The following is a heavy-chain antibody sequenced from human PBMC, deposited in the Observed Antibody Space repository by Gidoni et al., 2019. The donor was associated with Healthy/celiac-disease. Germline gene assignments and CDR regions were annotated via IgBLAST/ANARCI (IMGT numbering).Heavy chain of an antibody. V-gene: IGHV1-8*01. CDR1: GYTFTSYD. J-gene: IGHJ6*02. D-gene: IGHD3-3*01. CDR2: MNPNSGNT. Sequence: QVQLVQSGAEVKKPGASVKVSCKASGYTFTSYDIHWVRQATGQGLEWMGWMNPNSGNTGYTQKFQGRVTMTRNTSISTAYMELSSLRSEDTAVYYCARSLETQYYYYGMDVWGQGTTVTVSS. CDR3: ARSLETQYYYYGMDV.